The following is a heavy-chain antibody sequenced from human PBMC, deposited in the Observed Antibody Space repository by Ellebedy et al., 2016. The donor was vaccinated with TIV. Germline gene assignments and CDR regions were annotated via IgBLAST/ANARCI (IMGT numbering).Heavy chain of an antibody. V-gene: IGHV5-51*01. CDR1: GYSFTSYW. J-gene: IGHJ4*02. CDR2: IYPGDSDT. CDR3: ARQGITFGGVTTFIDY. Sequence: GESLKISCKGSGYSFTSYWIGWVRQMPGKGLEWMGIIYPGDSDTRYSPSFQGQVTISADKSISTAYLQWSSLKASDTAMYYCARQGITFGGVTTFIDYWGQGTLVTVSS. D-gene: IGHD3-16*01.